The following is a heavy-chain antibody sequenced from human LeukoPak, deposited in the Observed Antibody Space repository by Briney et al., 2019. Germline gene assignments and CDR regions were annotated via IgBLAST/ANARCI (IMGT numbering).Heavy chain of an antibody. CDR2: IYYSGST. CDR1: GGSISSGSYY. CDR3: ARDTGSGSYFY. D-gene: IGHD3-10*01. J-gene: IGHJ4*02. Sequence: SETLSLTCTVSGGSISSGSYYWSWIRQPPGKGLEWIGYIYYSGSTNYNPSLKSRVTISVDTSKNQFSLKLSSVTAADTAVYYCARDTGSGSYFYWGQGTLVTVSS. V-gene: IGHV4-61*01.